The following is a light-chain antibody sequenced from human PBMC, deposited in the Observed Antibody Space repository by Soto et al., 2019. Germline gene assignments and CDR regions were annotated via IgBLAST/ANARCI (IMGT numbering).Light chain of an antibody. CDR3: QHYDSYSEA. J-gene: IGKJ1*01. Sequence: DIQMTQSPSTLSGSVGDRVTITCRASQTISSWLAWYQQKPGKAPKLLIYKASTSTSGVPSRFSGSGSGTEFTLTISSLQPDDFATYYCQHYDSYSEAFGQGTKVELK. CDR1: QTISSW. V-gene: IGKV1-5*03. CDR2: KAS.